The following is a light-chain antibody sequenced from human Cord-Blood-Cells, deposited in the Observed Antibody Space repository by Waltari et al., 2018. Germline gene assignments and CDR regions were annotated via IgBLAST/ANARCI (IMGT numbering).Light chain of an antibody. V-gene: IGKV2-28*01. CDR3: MQALQTPYS. CDR2: LGS. J-gene: IGKJ2*03. Sequence: DIVMTQSPLSLPVTPGEPASISCRSSQSLLYSNGYNYLDWYLQKPGQSPKLLIYLGSKRASGVPDWFSGSGSGTDFTLKISRVEAEDVGVYYCMQALQTPYSFGQGTKLEIK. CDR1: QSLLYSNGYNY.